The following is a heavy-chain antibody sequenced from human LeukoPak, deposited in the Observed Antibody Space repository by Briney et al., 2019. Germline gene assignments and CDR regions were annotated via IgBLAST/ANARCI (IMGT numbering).Heavy chain of an antibody. CDR3: ARDAQAYCSSTSCYSFDI. J-gene: IGHJ3*02. CDR1: GGSISSGGYY. Sequence: SETLSLTCTVSGGSISSGGYYWSWIRQHPGKGLEWIGYIYYSGSTYYNPSLKSRVTLSVDTSKNQFSLKLSSVTAADTAVYYCARDAQAYCSSTSCYSFDIWGQGTMVTVSS. D-gene: IGHD2-2*01. CDR2: IYYSGST. V-gene: IGHV4-31*03.